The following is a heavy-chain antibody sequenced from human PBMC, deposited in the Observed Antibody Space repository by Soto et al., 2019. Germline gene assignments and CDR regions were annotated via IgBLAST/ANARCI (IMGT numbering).Heavy chain of an antibody. J-gene: IGHJ5*02. CDR2: IYFNGNT. V-gene: IGHV4-59*01. Sequence: PSETLSLTCSVSADSFSKYYWTWIRQPPGEGLEWIGYIYFNGNTNYNPSLKGRVTISIDTSKKQFSLNLSSVTAADTAVYYCARVRQYCSRTNCYQDPWGQGTLVTVSS. CDR3: ARVRQYCSRTNCYQDP. D-gene: IGHD2-2*01. CDR1: ADSFSKYY.